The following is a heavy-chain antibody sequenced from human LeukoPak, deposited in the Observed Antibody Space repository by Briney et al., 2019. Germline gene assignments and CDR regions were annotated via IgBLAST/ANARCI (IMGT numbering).Heavy chain of an antibody. CDR3: ARVETMVRGVIKAHYYYYYGMDV. Sequence: PGGSLRLSCAASGFTFSSYGMHWVRQAPGKGLEWVAVIWYDGSSKYYADSVKGRFTISRDNSKNTLYLQMNSLRAEDTAVYYCARVETMVRGVIKAHYYYYYGMDVWGKGTTVTVSS. D-gene: IGHD3-10*01. CDR1: GFTFSSYG. CDR2: IWYDGSSK. V-gene: IGHV3-33*01. J-gene: IGHJ6*04.